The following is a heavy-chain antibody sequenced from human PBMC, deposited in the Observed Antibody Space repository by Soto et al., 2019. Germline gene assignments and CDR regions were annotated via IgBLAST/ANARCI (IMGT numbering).Heavy chain of an antibody. Sequence: QVQLQESGPGLVKPSQTLSLTCTVSGGSISSGDYYWSWIRQPPGKGLEWIGYIYYSGSTYYNPCLKSRITISVATSKNQCSLKLSSVTAADTAVYYCASNSYGYTFDDYWGQGTLVTVSS. CDR1: GGSISSGDYY. CDR3: ASNSYGYTFDDY. J-gene: IGHJ4*02. D-gene: IGHD5-18*01. CDR2: IYYSGST. V-gene: IGHV4-30-4*01.